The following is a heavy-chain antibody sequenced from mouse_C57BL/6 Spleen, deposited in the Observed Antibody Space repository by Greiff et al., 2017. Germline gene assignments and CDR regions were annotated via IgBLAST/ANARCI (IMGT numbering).Heavy chain of an antibody. V-gene: IGHV1-72*01. D-gene: IGHD2-4*01. Sequence: QVHVKQPGAELVKPGASVKLSCKASGYTFTSYWMHWVKQRPGRGLEWIGRIDPNSGGTKYNEKFKSKATLTVDKPSSTAYMQLSSLTSEDSAVYYCASVSLYYDYDGYYAMDYWGQGTSVTVSS. CDR3: ASVSLYYDYDGYYAMDY. J-gene: IGHJ4*01. CDR1: GYTFTSYW. CDR2: IDPNSGGT.